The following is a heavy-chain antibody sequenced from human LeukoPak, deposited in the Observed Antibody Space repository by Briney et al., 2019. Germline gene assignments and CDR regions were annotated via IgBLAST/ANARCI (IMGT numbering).Heavy chain of an antibody. D-gene: IGHD3-22*01. CDR1: GFTFSSYA. V-gene: IGHV3-23*01. CDR3: AKDRHFYDSSGYYIDY. J-gene: IGHJ4*02. Sequence: EGSLRLSCAASGFTFSSYAMSWVRQAPGKGLEWVSAISGSGGSTYYADSVKGRFTISRDNSKNTLYLQMNSLRAEDTAVYYCAKDRHFYDSSGYYIDYWGQGTLVTVSS. CDR2: ISGSGGST.